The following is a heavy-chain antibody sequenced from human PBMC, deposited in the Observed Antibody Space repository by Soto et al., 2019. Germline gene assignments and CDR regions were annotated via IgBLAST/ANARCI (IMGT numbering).Heavy chain of an antibody. D-gene: IGHD3-22*01. Sequence: ASVKVSCKASGYTFTSYGISCVRQAPGQGLEWMGWISAYNGNTNYAQKLQGRVTMTTDTSTSTAYMELRSLRSDDTAVYYCATVSTYDSSGYYWDYYYGMDVWGQGTTVTVSS. V-gene: IGHV1-18*04. CDR1: GYTFTSYG. CDR3: ATVSTYDSSGYYWDYYYGMDV. J-gene: IGHJ6*02. CDR2: ISAYNGNT.